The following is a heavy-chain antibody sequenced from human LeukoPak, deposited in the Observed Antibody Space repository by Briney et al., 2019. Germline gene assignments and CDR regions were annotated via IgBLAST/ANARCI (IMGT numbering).Heavy chain of an antibody. CDR2: INHSGST. Sequence: PSETLSLTCAVYGGSFSGYYWSWIRQPPGKGLEWIGEINHSGSTNYNPSLKRRVTISVDTSKNQFSLKLSSVTAADTDVYYCATLRYYYGSGSYSPYYYYGMDVWGQGTTVTVSS. D-gene: IGHD3-10*01. CDR3: ATLRYYYGSGSYSPYYYYGMDV. CDR1: GGSFSGYY. J-gene: IGHJ6*02. V-gene: IGHV4-34*01.